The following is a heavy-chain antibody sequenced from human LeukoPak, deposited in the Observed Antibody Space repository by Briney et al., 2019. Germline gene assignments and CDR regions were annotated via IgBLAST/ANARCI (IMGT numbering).Heavy chain of an antibody. D-gene: IGHD2-2*02. CDR3: ARGAYTPRQEYCSSTSCYTGNWFDP. V-gene: IGHV1-8*01. J-gene: IGHJ5*02. CDR1: GYTFTSYD. Sequence: ASVKVSCKASGYTFTSYDINWVRQATGQGLEWMGWMNPNSGNTGYAQKFQGRVTMTRNTSISTAYMELSSLRSEDTAVYYCARGAYTPRQEYCSSTSCYTGNWFDPWGQGTLVTVSS. CDR2: MNPNSGNT.